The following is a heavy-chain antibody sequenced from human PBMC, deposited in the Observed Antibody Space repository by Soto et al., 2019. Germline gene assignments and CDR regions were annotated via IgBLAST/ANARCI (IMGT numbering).Heavy chain of an antibody. CDR2: IIPIFGTT. D-gene: IGHD2-2*02. J-gene: IGHJ5*02. V-gene: IGHV1-69*01. Sequence: QVQLVQSGAEVKKPGSSVKVSCTASGGSFSDYAITWVRQAPGQGLEWMGGIIPIFGTTNYAQNFQGRVTITADASTRTAYMELRSLRSYDTAVYYCARDKPYTRSFGNWFDPCGQGTLVTGSS. CDR1: GGSFSDYA. CDR3: ARDKPYTRSFGNWFDP.